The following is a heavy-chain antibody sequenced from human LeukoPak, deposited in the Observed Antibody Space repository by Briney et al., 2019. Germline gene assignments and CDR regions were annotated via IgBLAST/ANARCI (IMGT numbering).Heavy chain of an antibody. V-gene: IGHV3-30*02. D-gene: IGHD4-11*01. CDR3: AKDPGADYSNYIDY. Sequence: GGSLRLSCAASGFTFSSYGMHWVRQAPGKGLEWVAFIRYDGSNKYYADSVKGRFTISRDNSKNTLYLQMNSLRAEGTAVYYCAKDPGADYSNYIDYWGQGTLVTVSS. CDR2: IRYDGSNK. J-gene: IGHJ4*02. CDR1: GFTFSSYG.